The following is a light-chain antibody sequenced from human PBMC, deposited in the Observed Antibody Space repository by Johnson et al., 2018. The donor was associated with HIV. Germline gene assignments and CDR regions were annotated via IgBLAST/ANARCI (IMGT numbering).Light chain of an antibody. Sequence: QSVLTQPPSVSAAPGQKVTISCSGSSSNIGNNYVSWYQQLPGTATKLLIYDNNKRPSGIPDRFSGSKSGTSATLSITGLQTGDEADYYCGTWDSSLSAQVFGTGTKVTVL. CDR2: DNN. J-gene: IGLJ1*01. V-gene: IGLV1-51*01. CDR1: SSNIGNNY. CDR3: GTWDSSLSAQV.